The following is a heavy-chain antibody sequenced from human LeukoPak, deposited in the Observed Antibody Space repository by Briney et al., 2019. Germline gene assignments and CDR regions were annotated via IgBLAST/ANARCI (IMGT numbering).Heavy chain of an antibody. Sequence: GGSLRLSCAASGFTFSSYAMSWVRQAPGKGLEWVSAISGSGGSTYYADSVKGRFTISRDNSKNTLYLQMNSLRAEDTAVYYCAKEIWPTVTTPGWTYFDYWGQGTLVTVSS. CDR1: GFTFSSYA. J-gene: IGHJ4*02. V-gene: IGHV3-23*01. CDR2: ISGSGGST. CDR3: AKEIWPTVTTPGWTYFDY. D-gene: IGHD4-17*01.